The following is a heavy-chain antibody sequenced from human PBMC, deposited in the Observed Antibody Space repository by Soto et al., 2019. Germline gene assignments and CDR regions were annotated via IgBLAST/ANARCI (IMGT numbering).Heavy chain of an antibody. CDR1: GGSISSYY. D-gene: IGHD6-13*01. J-gene: IGHJ5*02. CDR3: ARAKAPLYSSSWYWFDP. CDR2: IYYSGST. V-gene: IGHV4-59*08. Sequence: PSETLSLTCTVSGGSISSYYWSWIRQPPGKGPEWIGYIYYSGSTNYNPSLKSRVTISVDTSKNQFSLKLSSVTAADTAVYYCARAKAPLYSSSWYWFDPWGQGTLVTVSS.